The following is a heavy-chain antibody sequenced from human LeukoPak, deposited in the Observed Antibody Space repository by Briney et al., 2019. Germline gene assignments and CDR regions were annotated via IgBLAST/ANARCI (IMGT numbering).Heavy chain of an antibody. D-gene: IGHD3-16*02. J-gene: IGHJ4*02. Sequence: SETLSHTCTVSGGSISSYYWSWIRQPAGKGLEWIGRIYTSGSTNYNPSLKSRVTMSVDTSKNQFSLKLSSVTAADTAVYYCAGAYDYVWGSYRDDYWGQGTLVTVSS. CDR3: AGAYDYVWGSYRDDY. V-gene: IGHV4-4*07. CDR1: GGSISSYY. CDR2: IYTSGST.